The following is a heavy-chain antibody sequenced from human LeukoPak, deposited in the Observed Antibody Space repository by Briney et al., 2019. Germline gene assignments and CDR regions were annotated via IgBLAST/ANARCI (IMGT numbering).Heavy chain of an antibody. Sequence: PSETLSLTCTVSGGSLRGSFWSWIRQPPGKGLEWIGYIYYSGNTNYNPSLKSRVTISVDTSKNQFSLNLSSMTAADTAVYYCARDNPVPVWGQGTLVTVPS. V-gene: IGHV4-59*01. CDR2: IYYSGNT. J-gene: IGHJ4*02. D-gene: IGHD6-6*01. CDR3: ARDNPVPV. CDR1: GGSLRGSF.